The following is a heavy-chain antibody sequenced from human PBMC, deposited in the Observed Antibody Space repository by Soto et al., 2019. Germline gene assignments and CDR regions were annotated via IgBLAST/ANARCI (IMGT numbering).Heavy chain of an antibody. D-gene: IGHD5-12*01. CDR1: GGSISSGGYY. CDR2: IYYSGST. CDR3: ARIRSVATIFQYYYYYGMDV. J-gene: IGHJ6*02. Sequence: SETLSLTCTVSGGSISSGGYYWSWIRQHPGKGLEWIGYIYYSGSTYYNPSLKSRVTISVDTSKNQFSLKLSSVTAADTAVYYCARIRSVATIFQYYYYYGMDVWGQGTTVTVSS. V-gene: IGHV4-31*03.